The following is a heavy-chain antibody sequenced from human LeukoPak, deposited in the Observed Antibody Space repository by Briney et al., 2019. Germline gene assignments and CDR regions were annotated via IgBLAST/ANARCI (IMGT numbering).Heavy chain of an antibody. D-gene: IGHD6-19*01. J-gene: IGHJ5*02. CDR1: GFTFSDYS. Sequence: GGSLRLSCAASGFTFSDYSMHWVRQAPGKGLEWVTIISYDGYKKYYADSVKGRFTISRDNSKNMLYLQMNSLRPEDTAVYYCARALEAEEEGLSTWGQGTLVTVSS. CDR2: ISYDGYKK. CDR3: ARALEAEEEGLST. V-gene: IGHV3-30-3*01.